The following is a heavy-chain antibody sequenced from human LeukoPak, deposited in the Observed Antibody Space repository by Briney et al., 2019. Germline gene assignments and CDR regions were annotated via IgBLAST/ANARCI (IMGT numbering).Heavy chain of an antibody. D-gene: IGHD3-9*01. CDR3: ARDYDSFDY. CDR1: RFTFSSYS. Sequence: GGSLRLSCAASRFTFSSYSMSWVRQAPGKGLEWVSYISSDSTTIYYADSVKGRFTISRDNAKSSLCLQMNSLRNEDAAVYYCARDYDSFDYWGQGILVTVSS. J-gene: IGHJ4*02. V-gene: IGHV3-48*02. CDR2: ISSDSTTI.